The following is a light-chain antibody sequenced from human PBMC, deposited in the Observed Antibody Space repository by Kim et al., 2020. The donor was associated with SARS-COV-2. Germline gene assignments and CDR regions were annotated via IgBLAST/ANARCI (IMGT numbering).Light chain of an antibody. CDR1: QSISTK. CDR2: GAS. CDR3: QQYDNWPSYT. Sequence: EIGMTQFPGTLSLSPGERVTLSCRASQSISTKLAWYRQKPGQAPRLLIYGASTRAAGVPTRFSGSGSGTDFTLTISSLQSEDFAVYYCQQYDNWPSYTFGQGTKLEI. V-gene: IGKV3-15*01. J-gene: IGKJ2*01.